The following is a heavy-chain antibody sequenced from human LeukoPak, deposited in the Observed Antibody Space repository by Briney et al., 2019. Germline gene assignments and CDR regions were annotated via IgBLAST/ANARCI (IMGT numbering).Heavy chain of an antibody. D-gene: IGHD3-10*01. CDR2: IYYSGST. Sequence: KSSETLSLTCTVSGGSISSGGYYWSWIRQHPGKGLEWIGYIYYSGSTYYNPSLKSRVTISVDTSKNQFSLKLSSVTAADTAVYYCARASIAGSGSYEPYYYYGMDVWGQGTTVTVSS. CDR3: ARASIAGSGSYEPYYYYGMDV. CDR1: GGSISSGGYY. V-gene: IGHV4-31*03. J-gene: IGHJ6*02.